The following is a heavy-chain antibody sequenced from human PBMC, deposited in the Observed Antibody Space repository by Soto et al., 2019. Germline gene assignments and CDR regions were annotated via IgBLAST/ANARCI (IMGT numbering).Heavy chain of an antibody. V-gene: IGHV4-59*08. CDR3: ARHRYSYGVYYFDY. D-gene: IGHD5-18*01. Sequence: SSETLSLTCTVSGGSISNYYWSWIRQPPGKGLEWIGYIYYSGSTNYNPSLKSRVTISVDTSKNQFSLKLSSVTAADTAVYYCARHRYSYGVYYFDYWGQGTLVTVSS. J-gene: IGHJ4*02. CDR1: GGSISNYY. CDR2: IYYSGST.